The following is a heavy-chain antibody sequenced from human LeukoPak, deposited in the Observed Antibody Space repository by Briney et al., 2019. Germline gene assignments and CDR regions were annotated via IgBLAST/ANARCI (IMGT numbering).Heavy chain of an antibody. CDR3: AKDIIGWSFDY. Sequence: WASVKVSCKASGYTFTGYYMHWVRQAPGQGLEWMGWINPNSGGTNYAQEFQGRVTMTRDTSISTAYMELSRLRSDDTAVYYCAKDIIGWSFDYWGQGTLVTVSS. V-gene: IGHV1-2*02. CDR1: GYTFTGYY. CDR2: INPNSGGT. D-gene: IGHD2-15*01. J-gene: IGHJ4*02.